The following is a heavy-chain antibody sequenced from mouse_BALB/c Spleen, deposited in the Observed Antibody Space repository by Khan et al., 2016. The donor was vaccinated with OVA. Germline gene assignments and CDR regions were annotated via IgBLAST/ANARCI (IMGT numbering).Heavy chain of an antibody. CDR3: ARSYFYGYYFDQ. J-gene: IGHJ2*01. CDR1: GFTFSSFG. CDR2: ISGDSSTI. D-gene: IGHD1-1*01. Sequence: EVKLMESGGGLVQPGGSRKLSCGASGFTFSSFGMHWVRQAPEKGLEWVAYISGDSSTIYYTDTVKGRFTISRDNPKNTLFLQMTSLRSEDMAMYYCARSYFYGYYFDQWGQGTTLTVSS. V-gene: IGHV5-17*02.